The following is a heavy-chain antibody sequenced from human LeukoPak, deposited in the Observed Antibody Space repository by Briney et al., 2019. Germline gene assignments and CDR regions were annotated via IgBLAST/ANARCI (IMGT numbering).Heavy chain of an antibody. Sequence: GASLQISFQASGYSFPSYWIGWVRPTRGKGLEWMGIIYPADSDTKYSPSFQGQVTISADKSLSTAYLQWSSLKASATAMYYCARRDYGGNSHFQYWGQGTLVTVSS. J-gene: IGHJ4*02. CDR3: ARRDYGGNSHFQY. D-gene: IGHD4-23*01. V-gene: IGHV5-51*01. CDR1: GYSFPSYW. CDR2: IYPADSDT.